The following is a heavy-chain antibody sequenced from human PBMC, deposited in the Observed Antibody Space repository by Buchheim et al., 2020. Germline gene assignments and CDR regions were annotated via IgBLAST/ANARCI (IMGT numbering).Heavy chain of an antibody. CDR3: SRRYCSSAGRYPFDY. CDR2: ISRDSDYI. D-gene: IGHD2-2*01. V-gene: IGHV3-21*02. Sequence: EVQLVESGGGLVKPGESLRLSCAASGFAFSDYTMNWVRQAPGKGLEWVSSISRDSDYIYYADSVKGRFTISRHNAGNSLYLQMNSLRAENTAVYYCSRRYCSSAGRYPFDYWGQGTL. J-gene: IGHJ4*02. CDR1: GFAFSDYT.